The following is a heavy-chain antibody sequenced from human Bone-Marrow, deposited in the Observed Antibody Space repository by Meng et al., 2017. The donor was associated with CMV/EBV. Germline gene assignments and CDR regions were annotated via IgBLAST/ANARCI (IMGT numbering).Heavy chain of an antibody. J-gene: IGHJ6*02. CDR1: GGTFSSYD. CDR3: ASRYCSSTSCYFSKYYYGMDV. D-gene: IGHD2-2*01. Sequence: SVKVSCKASGGTFSSYDISWVRQAPGQGLEWMGGIIPIFGTANYAQKFQGRVTITTDESTSTAYMELSSLRSEDTAVYYCASRYCSSTSCYFSKYYYGMDVWGQGTTVTVSS. V-gene: IGHV1-69*05. CDR2: IIPIFGTA.